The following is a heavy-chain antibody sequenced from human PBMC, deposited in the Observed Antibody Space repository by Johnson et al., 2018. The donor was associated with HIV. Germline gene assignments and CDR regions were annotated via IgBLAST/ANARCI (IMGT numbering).Heavy chain of an antibody. V-gene: IGHV3-30*19. D-gene: IGHD3-22*01. CDR3: ARDLSMIVVANAFDI. CDR1: GFTFSSYG. Sequence: VQLVESGGGVVQPGGSLRLSCAASGFTFSSYGMHWVRQAPGKGLEWVAVISYDGSNKYYADSVKGRFTISRDNSKNTLYLQMNSLRAEDTAVYYCARDLSMIVVANAFDIWVQGTMVTVSS. CDR2: ISYDGSNK. J-gene: IGHJ3*02.